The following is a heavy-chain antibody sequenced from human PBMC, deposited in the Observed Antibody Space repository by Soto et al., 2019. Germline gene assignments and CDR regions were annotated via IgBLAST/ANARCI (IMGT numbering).Heavy chain of an antibody. CDR1: GFTFSSYG. D-gene: IGHD2-15*01. V-gene: IGHV3-33*01. J-gene: IGHJ6*02. CDR2: IWYDGSNK. Sequence: QVQLVESGGGVVQPGRSLRLSCAASGFTFSSYGMHWVRQAPGKGLEWVAVIWYDGSNKYYADSVKGRFTISRDNSKNTLYLQMNSLRAEDTAVYYCARGCSGGSCYSTSYYGMDVWGQGTTVTVS. CDR3: ARGCSGGSCYSTSYYGMDV.